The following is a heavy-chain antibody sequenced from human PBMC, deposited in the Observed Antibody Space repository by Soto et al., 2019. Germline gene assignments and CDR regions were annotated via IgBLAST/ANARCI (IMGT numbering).Heavy chain of an antibody. CDR1: GGSISSYY. CDR3: ARTSTYYDFWSGYSNRHNWFDP. D-gene: IGHD3-3*01. J-gene: IGHJ5*02. Sequence: AETLSLTCTVSGGSISSYYWSWIRQPPGKGLEWFGCIYYSGSTNYNPSLKSRVTISVDTSKNQFSLKLSSVTAADTAVYYCARTSTYYDFWSGYSNRHNWFDPWGQGTLVTV. V-gene: IGHV4-59*01. CDR2: IYYSGST.